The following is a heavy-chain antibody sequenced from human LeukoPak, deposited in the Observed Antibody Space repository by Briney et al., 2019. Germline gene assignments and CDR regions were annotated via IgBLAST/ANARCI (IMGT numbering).Heavy chain of an antibody. CDR3: ARWDDYGDY. D-gene: IGHD1-26*01. J-gene: IGHJ4*02. CDR2: IYPGDSDT. V-gene: IGHV5-51*01. CDR1: GYSFTRFW. Sequence: GESLKTSRRGSGYSFTRFWIGWVPQISGKGLEGMGIIYPGDSDTRYSPSFQGQVTISADKSISTAYLQWSSLKASDTAMYYCARWDDYGDYWGQGTLVTVSS.